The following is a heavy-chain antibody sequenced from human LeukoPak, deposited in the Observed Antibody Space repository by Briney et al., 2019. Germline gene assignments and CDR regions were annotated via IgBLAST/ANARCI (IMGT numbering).Heavy chain of an antibody. V-gene: IGHV4-39*07. J-gene: IGHJ4*02. CDR2: IYYSGST. Sequence: SETLSLTCTVSGGSLSSSSYYWGWIRQPPGKGLEWIGSIYYSGSTYYNPSLKSRVTISVDTSKNQFSLKLSSVTAADTVVYYCASHSSGWYQIDYWGQGTLVTVSS. CDR1: GGSLSSSSYY. D-gene: IGHD6-19*01. CDR3: ASHSSGWYQIDY.